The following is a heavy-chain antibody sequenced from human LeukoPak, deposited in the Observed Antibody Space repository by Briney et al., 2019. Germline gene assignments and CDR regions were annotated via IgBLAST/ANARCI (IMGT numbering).Heavy chain of an antibody. Sequence: PGRSLRLSCAASGFTFSSYAMHWVRQAPGKGLEWVAVISYDGSNKYYADSVKGRFTISRDNSKNTLYLQMNSLRAEDTAVYYCASEYYYGSSGYPKWFDPWGQGTLVTVSS. CDR2: ISYDGSNK. CDR1: GFTFSSYA. D-gene: IGHD3-22*01. CDR3: ASEYYYGSSGYPKWFDP. J-gene: IGHJ5*02. V-gene: IGHV3-30*01.